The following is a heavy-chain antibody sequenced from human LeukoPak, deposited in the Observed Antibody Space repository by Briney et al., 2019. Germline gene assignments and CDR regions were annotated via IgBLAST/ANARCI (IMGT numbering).Heavy chain of an antibody. CDR1: GFTFSSYA. V-gene: IGHV3-21*01. J-gene: IGHJ4*02. CDR2: ISGSGGDT. CDR3: ARGDYSGSYYPY. D-gene: IGHD1-26*01. Sequence: GGSLRLSCAASGFTFSSYAMSWVRQAPGKGLEWVSVISGSGGDTYYADSVKGRFTISRDNAKNSLYLQMNSLRAEDTAVYYCARGDYSGSYYPYWGQGTLVTVSS.